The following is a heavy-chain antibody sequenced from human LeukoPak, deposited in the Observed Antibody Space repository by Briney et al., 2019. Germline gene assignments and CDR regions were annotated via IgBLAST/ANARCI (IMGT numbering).Heavy chain of an antibody. V-gene: IGHV1-69*04. CDR3: ARAGYGDYDHTLLAY. J-gene: IGHJ4*02. Sequence: GASVKVSCKASGGTFSSYAISWVRQAPGQGLEWMGRIIPILGIANYAQKFQGRVTITADKSTSTAYMELSSLRSEDTAVYYCARAGYGDYDHTLLAYWGQGTLVTVSS. D-gene: IGHD4-17*01. CDR2: IIPILGIA. CDR1: GGTFSSYA.